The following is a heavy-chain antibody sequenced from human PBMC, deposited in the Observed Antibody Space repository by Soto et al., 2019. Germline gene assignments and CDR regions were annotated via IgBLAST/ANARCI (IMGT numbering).Heavy chain of an antibody. D-gene: IGHD2-8*01. CDR1: GFAFSAYG. Sequence: GGSLRLSCAASGFAFSAYGMHWVRQAPGKGLEWVAVISYDGSNKYYADSVKGRFTISKDNSKNTLYLYMNSLRGDDTAIYYCANLGFTNPFDLWGQGTLVTVSS. CDR3: ANLGFTNPFDL. V-gene: IGHV3-30*18. J-gene: IGHJ4*02. CDR2: ISYDGSNK.